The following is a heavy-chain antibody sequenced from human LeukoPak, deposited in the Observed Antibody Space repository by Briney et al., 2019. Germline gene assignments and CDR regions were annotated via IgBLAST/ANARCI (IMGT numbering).Heavy chain of an antibody. CDR1: GGSISSGGYY. D-gene: IGHD1-7*01. Sequence: PSETLSLTCTVSGGSISSGGYYWSWIRQPPGKGLEWIGYIYHSGSTYYNPSLKSRVTISVDRSKNQFSLKLSSVTAADTAVYYCARGGINWNYGHWGQGTLVTVSS. CDR2: IYHSGST. J-gene: IGHJ4*02. CDR3: ARGGINWNYGH. V-gene: IGHV4-30-2*01.